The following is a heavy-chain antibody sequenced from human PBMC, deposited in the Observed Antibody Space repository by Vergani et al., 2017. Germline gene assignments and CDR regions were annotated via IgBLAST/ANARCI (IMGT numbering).Heavy chain of an antibody. Sequence: QLQLQESGPGLVKPSETLSLTCTVSGGSISSSSYYWGWIRQPPGKGLEWIGSIYYSGSTYYNPSLKSRVTISVDTSNVQFSLKLSSVTAADTAVYYCARVTQWLVQDWFDPWGQGTLVTVSS. CDR1: GGSISSSSYY. V-gene: IGHV4-39*07. J-gene: IGHJ5*02. CDR2: IYYSGST. D-gene: IGHD6-19*01. CDR3: ARVTQWLVQDWFDP.